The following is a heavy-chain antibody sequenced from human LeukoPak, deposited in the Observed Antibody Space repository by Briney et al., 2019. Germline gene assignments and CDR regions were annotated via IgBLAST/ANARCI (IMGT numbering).Heavy chain of an antibody. J-gene: IGHJ4*02. V-gene: IGHV3-23*01. CDR3: AKAGSYDFRSGYYAATYFDY. CDR1: GFTFSSYA. D-gene: IGHD3-3*01. Sequence: GGPLRLSCAASGFTFSSYAMSWVRQAPGKGREWVSAISGSGGSTYYADSVKGRFTISRDNSKNTLYLQMNSLRAEDTAVYYCAKAGSYDFRSGYYAATYFDYWGQGTLVTVSS. CDR2: ISGSGGST.